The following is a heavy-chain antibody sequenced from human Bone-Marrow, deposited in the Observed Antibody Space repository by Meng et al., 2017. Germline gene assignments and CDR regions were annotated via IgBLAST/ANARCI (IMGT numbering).Heavy chain of an antibody. V-gene: IGHV3-23*01. CDR2: ISGSGGST. CDR1: GFTFSNYA. D-gene: IGHD6-19*01. CDR3: ARGAPSHPSGWYDY. J-gene: IGHJ4*02. Sequence: GGSLRLSCRASGFTFSNYAMNWVRQAPGKGLEWVSAISGSGGSTYYADSVKGRFTISRDNSKNTLYLQMNSLRAEDTAVYYCARGAPSHPSGWYDYWGQGTLVTVSS.